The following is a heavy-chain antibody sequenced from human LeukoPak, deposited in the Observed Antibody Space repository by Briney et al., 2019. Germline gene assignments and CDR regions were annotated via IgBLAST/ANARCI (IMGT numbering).Heavy chain of an antibody. V-gene: IGHV1-8*03. CDR1: GYTFTNYH. CDR3: ARTTSMTASGYDY. J-gene: IGHJ4*02. CDR2: INPDTGDK. D-gene: IGHD2-21*02. Sequence: ASVTVSCKASGYTFTNYHINWVRQASGQGLEWMTWINPDTGDKGYARKFQDRVTITTDTSISTAYMELSSLSSEDTAVYFCARTTSMTASGYDYGGQGTLVTVSS.